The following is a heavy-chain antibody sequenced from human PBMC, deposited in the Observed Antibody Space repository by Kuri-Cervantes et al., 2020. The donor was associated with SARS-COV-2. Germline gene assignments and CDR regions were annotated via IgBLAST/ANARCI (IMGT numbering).Heavy chain of an antibody. V-gene: IGHV4-39*01. Sequence: SETLSLTCTVSGDSISSSSYHWGWIRQPPGKGLEWIGTIYYSGSTDYNPSLKSRVTISVDTSKNQFSLELRSVTATDTAVYYCARLFSPWSVVGDYWGQGTLVTVSS. CDR3: ARLFSPWSVVGDY. CDR2: IYYSGST. D-gene: IGHD1-1*01. CDR1: GDSISSSSYH. J-gene: IGHJ4*02.